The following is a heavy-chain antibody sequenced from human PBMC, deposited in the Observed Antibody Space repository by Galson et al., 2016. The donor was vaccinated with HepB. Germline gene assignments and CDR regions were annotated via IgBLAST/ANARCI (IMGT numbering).Heavy chain of an antibody. D-gene: IGHD5-12*01. V-gene: IGHV1-69*06. Sequence: SVKVSCKASGGTFSSYAISWVRQAPGQGLEWMGGIIPIFGTANYAQKFQGRFTMTEDTSTDTAYMELSSLISEDTAVYYCATGLPSRGYSGYVSYQYFGMDIWGQGTLVSVSS. CDR1: GGTFSSYA. CDR3: ATGLPSRGYSGYVSYQYFGMDI. CDR2: IIPIFGTA. J-gene: IGHJ4*02.